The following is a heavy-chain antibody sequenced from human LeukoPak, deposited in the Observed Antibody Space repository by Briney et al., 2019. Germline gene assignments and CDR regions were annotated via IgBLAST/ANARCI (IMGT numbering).Heavy chain of an antibody. CDR3: ADPPSDF. CDR2: INQDGSEK. CDR1: GFNFNSKW. J-gene: IGHJ4*02. V-gene: IGHV3-7*01. Sequence: PGGSLRLSCATSGFNFNSKWMTWVRQAPGKGLEWVANINQDGSEKYHGDSVKGRFTISRDNAKSSLFLEMSSLRAEDTAVYYCADPPSDFWGQGPLVRVSS.